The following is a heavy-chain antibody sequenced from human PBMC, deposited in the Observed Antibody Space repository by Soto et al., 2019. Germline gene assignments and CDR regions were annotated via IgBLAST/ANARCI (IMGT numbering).Heavy chain of an antibody. D-gene: IGHD2-15*01. CDR2: ISYDGSNK. Sequence: GGSLRLSCAASVFTFSSYGMHWVRQAPGKGLEWVAVISYDGSNKYYADSVKGRFTISRDNSKNTLYLQMNSLRAEDTAVYYCAKDRGYCSGGSCYPSPDYWGQGTLVTVSS. CDR3: AKDRGYCSGGSCYPSPDY. J-gene: IGHJ4*02. V-gene: IGHV3-30*18. CDR1: VFTFSSYG.